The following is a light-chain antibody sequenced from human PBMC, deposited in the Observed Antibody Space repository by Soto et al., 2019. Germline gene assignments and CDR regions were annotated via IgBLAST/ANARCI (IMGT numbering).Light chain of an antibody. CDR3: SSYTSSSSLV. CDR2: DVS. Sequence: QSVLTQPASVSGSPGQSITISCTGTSSDVGGYNYVSWYQQHPGKAPKLMIHDVSNRPSGVSNLFSGSKSGNTASLTISGLQAEDEADYYCSSYTSSSSLVFGTGTKVTV. CDR1: SSDVGGYNY. V-gene: IGLV2-14*01. J-gene: IGLJ1*01.